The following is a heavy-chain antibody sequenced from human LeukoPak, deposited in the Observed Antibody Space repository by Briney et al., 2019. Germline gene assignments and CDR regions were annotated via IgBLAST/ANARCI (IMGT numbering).Heavy chain of an antibody. CDR2: ISYDRSNK. J-gene: IGHJ5*02. V-gene: IGHV3-30-3*01. CDR3: ARARGIAAAGTRTNWFDP. D-gene: IGHD6-13*01. Sequence: GGSLRLSCAASGFTFSSYAMHWVRQAPGKGLEWVAVISYDRSNKYYADSVKGRFTISRDNSKNTLYLQMNSLRAEDTAVYYCARARGIAAAGTRTNWFDPWGQGTLVTVSS. CDR1: GFTFSSYA.